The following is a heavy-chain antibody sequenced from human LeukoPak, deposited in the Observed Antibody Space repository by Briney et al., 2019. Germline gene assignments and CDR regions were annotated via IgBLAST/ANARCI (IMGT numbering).Heavy chain of an antibody. D-gene: IGHD3-10*01. J-gene: IGHJ5*02. Sequence: ASVKVSCKASGYTFTSYYMHWVRQAPGQGLEWLGIINPSGGSTSYPQKFQGRVTMTRDTSTSTVYMELSSLRSEATAVYYCARAGGFFDGSGSYSWFDPWGQGTLVTVSS. CDR2: INPSGGST. V-gene: IGHV1-46*01. CDR3: ARAGGFFDGSGSYSWFDP. CDR1: GYTFTSYY.